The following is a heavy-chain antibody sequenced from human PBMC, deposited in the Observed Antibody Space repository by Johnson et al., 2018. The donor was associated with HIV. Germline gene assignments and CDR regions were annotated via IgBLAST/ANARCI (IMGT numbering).Heavy chain of an antibody. CDR3: AKAPGTGGWGASDI. Sequence: VQLVESGGGVVQPGGSLRLSCAASGFTFSSYWMHWVRQAPGKGLVWVSRINSDGSSTSYADSVKGRFTISRDNSKDTLYLQMNGLRAEDTALYYCAKAPGTGGWGASDIWGRGTMVTVSS. CDR1: GFTFSSYW. J-gene: IGHJ3*02. CDR2: INSDGSST. V-gene: IGHV3-74*02. D-gene: IGHD1-14*01.